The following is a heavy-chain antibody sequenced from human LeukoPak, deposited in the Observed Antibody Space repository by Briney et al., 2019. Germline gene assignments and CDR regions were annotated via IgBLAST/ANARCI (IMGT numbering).Heavy chain of an antibody. D-gene: IGHD1-14*01. V-gene: IGHV3-7*03. CDR3: ATMDLYYYYMDV. CDR1: GFTFSSYW. Sequence: GGSLRLSCAASGFTFSSYWMSWVRQAPGKGLEWVANIKQDGSEKYYVDSVKGRFTISRDNAKNSLYLQMNSLRAEDTALYYCATMDLYYYYMDVWGKGTTVTVSS. CDR2: IKQDGSEK. J-gene: IGHJ6*03.